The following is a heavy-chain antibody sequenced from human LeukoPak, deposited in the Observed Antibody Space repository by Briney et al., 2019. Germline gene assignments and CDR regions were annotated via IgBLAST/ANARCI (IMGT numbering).Heavy chain of an antibody. J-gene: IGHJ6*03. Sequence: GESLKISCKDSGYSFTSYWIGWVRQMPGKGLEWMGIIYPGDSDTRYSPSFQGQVTISADKSISTAYLQWSSLKASDTAMYYCARGYYDILTGYGSGYYYYYMDVWGKGTTVTISS. V-gene: IGHV5-51*01. CDR2: IYPGDSDT. CDR3: ARGYYDILTGYGSGYYYYYMDV. CDR1: GYSFTSYW. D-gene: IGHD3-9*01.